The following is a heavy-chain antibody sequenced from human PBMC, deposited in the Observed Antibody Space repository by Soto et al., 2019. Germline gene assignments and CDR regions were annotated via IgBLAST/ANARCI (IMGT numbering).Heavy chain of an antibody. D-gene: IGHD6-13*01. V-gene: IGHV1-18*01. J-gene: IGHJ4*02. CDR3: ARDLRGYSSDY. Sequence: ASVKVSFKASCYTFTSYCISWFLQAPGQGLEWMGWISAYNGNTNYAQKLQGRVTMTTDTSTSTAYMELRSLRSDDTAVYYCARDLRGYSSDYWGQGTLVTVSS. CDR1: CYTFTSYC. CDR2: ISAYNGNT.